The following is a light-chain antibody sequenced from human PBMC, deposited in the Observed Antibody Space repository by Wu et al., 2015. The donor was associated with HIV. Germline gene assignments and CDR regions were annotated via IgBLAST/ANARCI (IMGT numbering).Light chain of an antibody. CDR3: QKYNTAPWT. CDR2: GSS. V-gene: IGKV3-20*01. CDR1: QSVRGNY. J-gene: IGKJ1*01. Sequence: EIVLTQSPGTLSLSPGERATLSCRASQSVRGNYLAWYQQKPGQSPRLLISGSSSRARGIPDRFSGSGSGTDFTLTISSLQPEDVATYYCQKYNTAPWTFGQGTKVEIK.